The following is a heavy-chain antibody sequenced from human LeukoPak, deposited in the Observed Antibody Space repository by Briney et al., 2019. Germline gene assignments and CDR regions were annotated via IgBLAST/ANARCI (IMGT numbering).Heavy chain of an antibody. CDR3: ARVMVGVTPPTCFAP. V-gene: IGHV1-69*04. CDR1: GGTFSSYA. CDR2: IIPILGIA. J-gene: IGHJ5*02. D-gene: IGHD2-21*02. Sequence: ASVKVSCKASGGTFSSYAISWVRQAPGQGLEWMGRIIPILGIANYAQKFQGRVTITADKSTSTAYMELSSLRSEDTAVYYCARVMVGVTPPTCFAPGGKGTLFPVS.